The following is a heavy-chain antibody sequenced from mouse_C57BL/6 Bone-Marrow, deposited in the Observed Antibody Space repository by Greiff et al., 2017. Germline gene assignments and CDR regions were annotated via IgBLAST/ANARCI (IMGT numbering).Heavy chain of an antibody. CDR1: GYTFTSYT. CDR3: AGFLYALDY. Sequence: VKVVESGAELARPGASVKMSCKASGYTFTSYTMHWVKQRPGQGLEWIGYIYPSSGYTKYNQKFKDKATLTADKSSSTAYMQLSSRTSEDSAVYYCAGFLYALDYWGQGTSVTVSS. J-gene: IGHJ4*01. CDR2: IYPSSGYT. V-gene: IGHV1-4*01.